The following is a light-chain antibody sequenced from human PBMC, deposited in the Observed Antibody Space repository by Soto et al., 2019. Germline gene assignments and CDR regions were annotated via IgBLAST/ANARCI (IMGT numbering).Light chain of an antibody. J-gene: IGKJ2*01. CDR1: QSISTE. CDR3: QQGHNWPLT. CDR2: SAS. V-gene: IGKV3-15*01. Sequence: EIVMTQSPATLSVSPGERATLSCRASQSISTELAWYQQKPGQPPRLLIYSASTRPTGVPASFTGSGSGSEFTHTSSGLQSEDFAVYYCQQGHNWPLTFGQGTRLEI.